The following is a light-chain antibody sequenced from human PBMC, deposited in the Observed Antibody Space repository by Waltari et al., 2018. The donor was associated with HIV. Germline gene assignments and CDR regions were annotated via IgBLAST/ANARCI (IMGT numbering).Light chain of an antibody. CDR2: GNN. J-gene: IGLJ3*02. V-gene: IGLV1-40*01. CDR1: STNIGAGYD. Sequence: VSGAPGQRVTISCTGSSTNIGAGYDVHWYQQVPGTAPKLLIYGNNNRPSGVPDRFSGSKSGTSASLAITGLQAEDEADYYCQSYDSSLSGSVFGGGTKLTVL. CDR3: QSYDSSLSGSV.